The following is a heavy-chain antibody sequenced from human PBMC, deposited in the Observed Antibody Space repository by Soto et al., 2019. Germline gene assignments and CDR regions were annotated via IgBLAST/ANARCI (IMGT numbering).Heavy chain of an antibody. V-gene: IGHV3-49*03. Sequence: LRLSCTASGFTFGDYAMSWFRQAPGKGLEWVGFIRSKAYGGTTEYAASVKGRFTISRDDSKSIAYLQMNSLKTEDTAVYYCTRPYYYDSSGYPGPNAFDIWGQGTMVTVSS. CDR1: GFTFGDYA. D-gene: IGHD3-22*01. CDR3: TRPYYYDSSGYPGPNAFDI. CDR2: IRSKAYGGTT. J-gene: IGHJ3*02.